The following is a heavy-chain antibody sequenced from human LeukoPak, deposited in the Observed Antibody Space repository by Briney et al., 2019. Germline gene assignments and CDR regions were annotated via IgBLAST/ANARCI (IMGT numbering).Heavy chain of an antibody. CDR1: GFTFDDYG. D-gene: IGHD3-10*01. CDR2: ISGSGGST. J-gene: IGHJ4*02. V-gene: IGHV3-23*01. CDR3: AKDASSVLLFGYYFDY. Sequence: GGSLRLSCAASGFTFDDYGMSWVRQAPGKGLEWVSAISGSGGSTYYADSVKGRFTISRDNSKNTLYLQMNSLRAEDTAVYYCAKDASSVLLFGYYFDYWGQGTLVTASS.